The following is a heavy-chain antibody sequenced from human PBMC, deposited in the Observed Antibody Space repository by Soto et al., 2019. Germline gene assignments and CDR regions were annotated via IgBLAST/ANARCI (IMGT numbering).Heavy chain of an antibody. CDR1: GYSFTSYW. Sequence: GELLKISCKGSGYSFTSYWIGWVRQMPGKGLEWMGIIYPGDSDTRYSPSFQGQVTISADKSISTAYLQWSSLKASDTAMYYCASGTSYDFWSGEPYYYYGMDVWGQGTTVTVSS. CDR2: IYPGDSDT. V-gene: IGHV5-51*01. CDR3: ASGTSYDFWSGEPYYYYGMDV. J-gene: IGHJ6*02. D-gene: IGHD3-3*01.